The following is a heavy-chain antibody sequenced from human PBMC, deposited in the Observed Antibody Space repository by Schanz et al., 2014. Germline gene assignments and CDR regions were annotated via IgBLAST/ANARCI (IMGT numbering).Heavy chain of an antibody. V-gene: IGHV3-23*01. CDR3: TRDVRLDRRGNWFDP. CDR1: GFTFSNYW. D-gene: IGHD1-1*01. CDR2: ILGLASTT. Sequence: EVQLLESGGGLIQPGGSLRLSCAASGFTFSNYWMTWVRQAPGKGLEWVSAILGLASTTYYADSVKGRFTISRDNSKNLLYLQMNSLRAEDTAVYYCTRDVRLDRRGNWFDPWGQGTLVTVSS. J-gene: IGHJ5*02.